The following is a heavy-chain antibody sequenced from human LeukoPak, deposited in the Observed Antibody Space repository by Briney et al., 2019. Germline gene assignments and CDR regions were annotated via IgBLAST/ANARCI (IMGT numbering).Heavy chain of an antibody. CDR1: GFTFSSYA. Sequence: GGSLRLSCAASGFTFSSYAMSWVRQAPGKGLEWVSGISGGGETTFYADSVKGRFTISRDNSKNTLYLQMSSLRAEDTAVYYCAKKIIGYCSSGRCHFDYWGQGTLVTVSS. D-gene: IGHD2-15*01. V-gene: IGHV3-23*01. J-gene: IGHJ4*02. CDR2: ISGGGETT. CDR3: AKKIIGYCSSGRCHFDY.